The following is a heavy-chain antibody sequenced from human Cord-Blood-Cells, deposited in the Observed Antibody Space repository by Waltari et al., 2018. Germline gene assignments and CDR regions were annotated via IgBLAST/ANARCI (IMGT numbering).Heavy chain of an antibody. CDR1: GGSISSGGYS. Sequence: QVQLQESGPGLVKPSQTLSLTCTVSGGSISSGGYSWSWICQHPGKGLEWIGYIYYSGSTYYNPSLKSRVTISVDTSKNQFSLKLSSVTAADTAVYYCASGSTGYSSSWYFDYWGQGTLVTVSS. CDR3: ASGSTGYSSSWYFDY. J-gene: IGHJ4*02. V-gene: IGHV4-31*03. D-gene: IGHD6-13*01. CDR2: IYYSGST.